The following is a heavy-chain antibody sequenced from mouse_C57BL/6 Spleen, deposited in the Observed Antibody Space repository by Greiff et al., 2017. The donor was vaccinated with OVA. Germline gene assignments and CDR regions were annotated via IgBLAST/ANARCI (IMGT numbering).Heavy chain of an antibody. V-gene: IGHV5-17*01. Sequence: EVQRVESGGGLVKPGGSLKLSCAASGFTFSDYGMHWVRQAPEKGLEWVAYISSGSSTIYYADTVKGRFTISRDNAKNTLFLQMTSLRSEDTAMYYCARGPYYYGSSSPFDYWGQGTTLTVSS. CDR3: ARGPYYYGSSSPFDY. CDR1: GFTFSDYG. D-gene: IGHD1-1*01. CDR2: ISSGSSTI. J-gene: IGHJ2*01.